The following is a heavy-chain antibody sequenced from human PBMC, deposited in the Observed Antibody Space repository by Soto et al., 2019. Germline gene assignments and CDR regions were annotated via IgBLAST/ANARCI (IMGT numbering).Heavy chain of an antibody. V-gene: IGHV4-4*02. CDR1: GEYIGSVNW. CDR2: XHXXGXT. D-gene: IGHD3-9*01. J-gene: IGHJ5*02. CDR3: ATLSVYFTIPPFDP. Sequence: SETLSLTSGVSGEYIGSVNWWRCVRQTPEKGLDXIGXXHXXGXTXXXPXXTSGLTLSVDKSNNQVFRNLNSVSAADTAVYYCATLSVYFTIPPFDPWGQGIWVTVSS.